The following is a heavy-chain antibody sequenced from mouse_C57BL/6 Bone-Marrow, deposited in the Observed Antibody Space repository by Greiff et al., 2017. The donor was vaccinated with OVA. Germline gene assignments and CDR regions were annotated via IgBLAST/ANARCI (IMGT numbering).Heavy chain of an antibody. CDR2: IYPGDGDT. Sequence: VKLQQSGAELVKPGASVKLSCKASGYAFSSYWMNWVKQRPGKGLEWIGQIYPGDGDTNYNGKFKGKATLTADKSSSTAYLQLSSLTSEDSAVYVCERVYYDGSSYEGDYWGQGTSVTVSS. CDR3: ERVYYDGSSYEGDY. CDR1: GYAFSSYW. J-gene: IGHJ4*01. D-gene: IGHD1-1*01. V-gene: IGHV1-80*01.